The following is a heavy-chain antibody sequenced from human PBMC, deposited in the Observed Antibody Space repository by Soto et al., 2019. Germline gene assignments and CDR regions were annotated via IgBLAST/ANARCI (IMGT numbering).Heavy chain of an antibody. J-gene: IGHJ4*01. V-gene: IGHV4-59*01. CDR2: IDDSGST. CDR3: AKLGFVLMELYYFHQ. CDR1: GDSLSSYS. Sequence: SETLSLTCTVSGDSLSSYSWSRLRQPPGKGLEWIGYIDDSGSTSYNGSLKSRVTISVDTSENQFSLKLSSVAAADTAVYFCAKLGFVLMELYYFHQWGHGTLVTVPS. D-gene: IGHD2-8*01.